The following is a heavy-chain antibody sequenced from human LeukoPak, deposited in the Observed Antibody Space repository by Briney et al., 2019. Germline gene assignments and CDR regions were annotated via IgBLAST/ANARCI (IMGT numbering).Heavy chain of an antibody. J-gene: IGHJ4*02. CDR1: GGTFSSYA. Sequence: ASVKVSCKASGGTFSSYAISWVRQAPGQGLEWMGWINTNTGNPTYAQGFTGRFVFSLDTSVSTAYLQISSLKAEDTAVYYCARGSSYDYVWGSYRYFDYWGQGTLVTVSS. CDR3: ARGSSYDYVWGSYRYFDY. D-gene: IGHD3-16*02. CDR2: INTNTGNP. V-gene: IGHV7-4-1*02.